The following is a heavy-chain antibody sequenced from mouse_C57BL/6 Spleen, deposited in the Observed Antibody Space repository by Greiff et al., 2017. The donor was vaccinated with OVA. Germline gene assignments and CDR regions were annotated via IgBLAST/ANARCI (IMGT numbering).Heavy chain of an antibody. CDR2: INPNNGGT. CDR1: GYTFTDYN. CDR3: ARRGYYGSSFLFDY. D-gene: IGHD1-1*01. Sequence: VQLQQSGPELVKPGASVKIPCKASGYTFTDYNMDWVKQSHGKSLEWIGDINPNNGGTIYNQKFKGKATLTVDKSSSTAYMELRSLTSEDTAVYYCARRGYYGSSFLFDYWGQGTTLTVSS. J-gene: IGHJ2*01. V-gene: IGHV1-18*01.